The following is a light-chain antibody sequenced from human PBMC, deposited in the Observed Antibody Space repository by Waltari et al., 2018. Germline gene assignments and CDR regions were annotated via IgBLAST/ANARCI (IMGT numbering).Light chain of an antibody. CDR2: DVN. V-gene: IGLV2-14*03. Sequence: QSALTQPASVSGSPGQSITIPCTGTSSDLGAYTFVSWYQKHPGKAPKVMIFDVNNRPSGVSSRFSGSKSGNTASLTISWLHAEDDADYYCSSYTTGSTRYVFGSGTKVTVL. CDR1: SSDLGAYTF. J-gene: IGLJ1*01. CDR3: SSYTTGSTRYV.